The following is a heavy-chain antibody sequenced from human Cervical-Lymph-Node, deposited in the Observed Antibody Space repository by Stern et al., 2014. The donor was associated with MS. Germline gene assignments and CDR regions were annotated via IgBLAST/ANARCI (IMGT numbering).Heavy chain of an antibody. CDR2: AGSAGDT. CDR1: GFSISDYD. D-gene: IGHD4-17*01. CDR3: ARSLGYGDYIFDY. Sequence: EVQLVESGGGLVQPGESLRLSCAASGFSISDYDMHWVRQPTGKGPEWVSAAGSAGDTFYSGSVKGRFIISRENAKTSLYLQMNSLRAGDTAVYYCARSLGYGDYIFDYWGQGILVTVSS. V-gene: IGHV3-13*01. J-gene: IGHJ4*02.